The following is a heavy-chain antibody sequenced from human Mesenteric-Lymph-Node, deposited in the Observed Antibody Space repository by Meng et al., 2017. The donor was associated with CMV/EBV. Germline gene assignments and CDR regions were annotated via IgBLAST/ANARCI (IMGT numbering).Heavy chain of an antibody. Sequence: CAASGVSFSTYAMHWVRQAPGKGLEYVSAISSNGDSTYYADSVKGRFTISRDNSKNTLYLQMGSLRAEDMAVYYCARDYYPVGASPVGWGQGTLVTVSS. D-gene: IGHD1-26*01. CDR1: GVSFSTYA. CDR2: ISSNGDST. V-gene: IGHV3-64*02. J-gene: IGHJ4*02. CDR3: ARDYYPVGASPVG.